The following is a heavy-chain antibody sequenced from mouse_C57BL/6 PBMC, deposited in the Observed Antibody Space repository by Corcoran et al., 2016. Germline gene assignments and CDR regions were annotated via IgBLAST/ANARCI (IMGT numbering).Heavy chain of an antibody. D-gene: IGHD2-3*01. CDR1: GYTFTTYG. CDR2: INTYSGVP. J-gene: IGHJ3*01. V-gene: IGHV9-3*01. Sequence: QIQLVQSGPELKKPGETVKISCKASGYTFTTYGMSWVKQAPGKGLKWMGWINTYSGVPTYADDFKGRFAFSLETSASTAYLQINNLKNEDTATYFCARCDGYSFAYWGQGTLVTVSA. CDR3: ARCDGYSFAY.